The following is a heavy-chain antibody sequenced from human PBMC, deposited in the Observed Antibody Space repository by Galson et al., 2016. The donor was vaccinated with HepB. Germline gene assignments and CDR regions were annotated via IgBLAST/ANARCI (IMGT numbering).Heavy chain of an antibody. CDR2: VYYSGYT. CDR3: ARGREFCGDSTCYHFDS. J-gene: IGHJ4*02. CDR1: RDSMIHYY. V-gene: IGHV4-59*01. D-gene: IGHD2-15*01. Sequence: SETLSLTCSVSRDSMIHYYWTWVRQPPGRGLEWIGHVYYSGYTKYNPSLKSRVSISIDTSEKQFSLNLNSVTTADTAVYYCARGREFCGDSTCYHFDSWGQGSLVTVSS.